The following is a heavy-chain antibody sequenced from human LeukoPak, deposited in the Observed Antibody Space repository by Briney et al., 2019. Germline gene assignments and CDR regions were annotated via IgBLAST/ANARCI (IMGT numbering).Heavy chain of an antibody. J-gene: IGHJ4*02. CDR3: AKDLPRDFWSGLIYYFDY. CDR2: ISGSGGGT. CDR1: GFTFSSYA. V-gene: IGHV3-23*01. D-gene: IGHD3-3*01. Sequence: GGSLRLSCAASGFTFSSYAMSWVRQAPGKGLEWVSAISGSGGGTYYADSVKGRFTISRDNSKNTLYLQMNSLRAEDTAVYYCAKDLPRDFWSGLIYYFDYWGQGTLVTVSS.